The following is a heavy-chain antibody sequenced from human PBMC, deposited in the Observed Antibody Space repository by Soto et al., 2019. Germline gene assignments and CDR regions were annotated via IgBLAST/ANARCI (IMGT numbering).Heavy chain of an antibody. D-gene: IGHD1-26*01. CDR3: AKAYSGPFDI. J-gene: IGHJ3*02. Sequence: GGSLRLSCAASGFTFSSYDIHLVRQAPGKGLEWVAVISYDGSKKYYADSVKGQFTISRDNSKNTLYLQMNSLRAEDTAVYYCAKAYSGPFDIWGQGTMVTVSS. CDR2: ISYDGSKK. CDR1: GFTFSSYD. V-gene: IGHV3-30*18.